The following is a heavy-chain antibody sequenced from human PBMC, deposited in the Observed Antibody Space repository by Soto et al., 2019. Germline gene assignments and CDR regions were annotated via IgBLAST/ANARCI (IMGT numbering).Heavy chain of an antibody. Sequence: GGSLRLSCAASGFTFSSYWMHWVRQAPGKGLVWVARINSDESDTGYADSVRGRFTISRDNAKNTLYLQWSSLKASDTAMYYCAIRRRTDHSGYGPLMYYYYGVDVWGQGTTVTVSS. V-gene: IGHV3-74*01. CDR2: INSDESDT. CDR3: AIRRRTDHSGYGPLMYYYYGVDV. J-gene: IGHJ6*02. D-gene: IGHD5-12*01. CDR1: GFTFSSYW.